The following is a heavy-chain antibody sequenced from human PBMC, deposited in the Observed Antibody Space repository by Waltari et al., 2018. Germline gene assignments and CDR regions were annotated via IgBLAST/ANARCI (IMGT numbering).Heavy chain of an antibody. CDR1: GFTFSSYA. V-gene: IGHV3-23*04. D-gene: IGHD6-19*01. CDR3: ARDLKWLGAFDI. CDR2: ISGSGGST. J-gene: IGHJ3*02. Sequence: EVQLVESGGGLVQPGGSLRLSCAASGFTFSSYAMSWVRQAPGKGLEWVSAISGSGGSTYYADAVKGRFTISRDNSKNTLYLQMNSLRSEDTAVYYCARDLKWLGAFDIWGQGTMVTVSS.